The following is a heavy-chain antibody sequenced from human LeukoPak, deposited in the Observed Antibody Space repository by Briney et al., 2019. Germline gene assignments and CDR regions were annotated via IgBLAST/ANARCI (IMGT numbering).Heavy chain of an antibody. CDR3: ARDGFCSSTTCYVPDYYNMDV. CDR2: IKQDGSEK. Sequence: GGSLRLSCAASGFTFSSYWMTWVRQAPGKGPEWVANIKQDGSEKYYVDSVKGRFTISRDNAKSSLYLQMNSLRAEDTAVYYCARDGFCSSTTCYVPDYYNMDVWGQGTTVTVSS. J-gene: IGHJ6*02. D-gene: IGHD2-2*03. V-gene: IGHV3-7*01. CDR1: GFTFSSYW.